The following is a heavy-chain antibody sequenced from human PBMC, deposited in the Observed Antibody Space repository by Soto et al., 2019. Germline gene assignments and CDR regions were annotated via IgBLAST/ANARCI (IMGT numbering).Heavy chain of an antibody. J-gene: IGHJ4*02. V-gene: IGHV3-33*01. Sequence: GGSRRRSCAAAGFTFSKYGMHWVRQAPGKGLEWVALIWNDGIRKVYVDSVKGRFTISRDNSKNTLDLQMNNLRDEDTAVYYCARDDDNDANALDYWGPGTLVTVSS. CDR1: GFTFSKYG. CDR3: ARDDDNDANALDY. CDR2: IWNDGIRK.